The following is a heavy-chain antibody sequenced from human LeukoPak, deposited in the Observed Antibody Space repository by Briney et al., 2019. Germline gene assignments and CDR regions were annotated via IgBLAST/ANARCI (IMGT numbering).Heavy chain of an antibody. Sequence: PGGSLRLSCAASGFTFSSYAMSWVRQAPGKGLEWVPIISSSGGSTYYADSVKGRFTISRDNSKNTLYLQMNSLRAEDTAVYYCAKDQHPTDLLYSSGWYSDYWGQGTLVTVSS. V-gene: IGHV3-23*01. CDR2: ISSSGGST. J-gene: IGHJ4*02. CDR3: AKDQHPTDLLYSSGWYSDY. CDR1: GFTFSSYA. D-gene: IGHD6-19*01.